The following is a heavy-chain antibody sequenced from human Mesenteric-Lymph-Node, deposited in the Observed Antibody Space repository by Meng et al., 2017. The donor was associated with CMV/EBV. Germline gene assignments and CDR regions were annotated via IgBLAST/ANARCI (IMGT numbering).Heavy chain of an antibody. CDR3: ARGPIDYDSSGYYSAYGMDV. CDR1: GFTFNTYS. Sequence: GGSLRLSCAASGFTFNTYSMNWVRQAPGKGLEWVSYISSTSNYIYYADSMKGRFTISRDNAKNSLFLQMNSLRAEDTAVYYCARGPIDYDSSGYYSAYGMDVWGQGTTVTVSS. CDR2: ISSTSNYI. D-gene: IGHD3-22*01. V-gene: IGHV3-21*01. J-gene: IGHJ6*02.